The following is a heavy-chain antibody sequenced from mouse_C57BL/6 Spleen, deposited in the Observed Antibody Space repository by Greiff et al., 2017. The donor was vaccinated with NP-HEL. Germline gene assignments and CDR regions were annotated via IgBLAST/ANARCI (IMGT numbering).Heavy chain of an antibody. J-gene: IGHJ1*03. CDR3: VRGVYYGNYDPNWYFDV. CDR2: IYPGDGDT. D-gene: IGHD2-1*01. CDR1: GYAFSSYW. V-gene: IGHV1-80*01. Sequence: QVQLKQSGAELVKPGASVKISCKASGYAFSSYWMNWVKQRPGKGLEWIGQIYPGDGDTNYNGKFKGKATLTADKYSSTAYMHLSSLTSEDSAVYFCVRGVYYGNYDPNWYFDVWGTGTTVTVSS.